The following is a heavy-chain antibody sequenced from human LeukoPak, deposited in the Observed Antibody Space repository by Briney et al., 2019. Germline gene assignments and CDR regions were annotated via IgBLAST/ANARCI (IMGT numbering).Heavy chain of an antibody. CDR2: ISSSGSTI. CDR1: GFTFSDYY. J-gene: IGHJ5*02. V-gene: IGHV3-11*01. Sequence: GGTLRLSCAASGFTFSDYYMSWIRQAPGQGLEWVSYISSSGSTIYYADSVKGRFTISRDNAKNSLYLQMNSLRAEDTAVYYCARDRDVDTAMVLFDPWGQGTLVTVSS. D-gene: IGHD5-18*01. CDR3: ARDRDVDTAMVLFDP.